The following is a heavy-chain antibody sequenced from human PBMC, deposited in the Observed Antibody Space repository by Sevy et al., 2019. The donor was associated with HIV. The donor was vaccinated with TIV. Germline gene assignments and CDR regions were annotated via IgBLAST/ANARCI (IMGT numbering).Heavy chain of an antibody. CDR1: GFTFSSYS. Sequence: GGSLRLSCAASGFTFSSYSMNWVRQAPGKGLEWVSSISSSSSYIYYADSVKGRFTISRDNAKNSLYLQMNSLRAEDTAVYYCARAGTSARDGYNYVGYWGQRTLVTVSS. J-gene: IGHJ4*02. V-gene: IGHV3-21*01. D-gene: IGHD5-12*01. CDR3: ARAGTSARDGYNYVGY. CDR2: ISSSSSYI.